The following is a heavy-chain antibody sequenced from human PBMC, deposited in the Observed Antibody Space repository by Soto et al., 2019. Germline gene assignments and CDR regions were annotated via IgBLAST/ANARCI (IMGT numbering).Heavy chain of an antibody. CDR2: IYSGGST. CDR3: AKDDRITMIGGPNWFDP. Sequence: GGSLRLSCAASGFTVSSNYMSWVRQAPGKGLEWVSVIYSGGSTYYADSVKGRFTISRDNSKNTLYLQMNSLRAEDTAVYYCAKDDRITMIGGPNWFDPWGQGTLVTVSS. J-gene: IGHJ5*02. CDR1: GFTVSSNY. D-gene: IGHD3-22*01. V-gene: IGHV3-53*05.